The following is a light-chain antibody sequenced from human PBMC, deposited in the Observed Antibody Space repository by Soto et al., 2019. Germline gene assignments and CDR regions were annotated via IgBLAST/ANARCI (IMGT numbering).Light chain of an antibody. V-gene: IGKV3-20*01. CDR1: QSVSNSD. CDR2: GAS. CDR3: QQHGTT. Sequence: EFVLTQSPGTLSLSPGERATLSCRASQSVSNSDLAWYQQKPGQAPRLLIYGASSRATGIPDRFSGSGSGTDFTLTISRLEPEDSAVYYCQQHGTTFGQWTKLDIK. J-gene: IGKJ1*01.